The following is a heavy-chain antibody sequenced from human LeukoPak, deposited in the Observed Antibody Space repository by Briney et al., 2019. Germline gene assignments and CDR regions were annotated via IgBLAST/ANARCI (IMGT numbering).Heavy chain of an antibody. Sequence: GRSLRLSCAASGFTFSSYGMHWVRQAPGMGLEWVAVIWYDGSNKYYADSVKGRFTISRDNSKNTLYLQMNSLRAEDTAVYYCARGGPDYYDSSGYFDYWGQGTLVTVSS. J-gene: IGHJ4*02. CDR2: IWYDGSNK. D-gene: IGHD3-22*01. CDR1: GFTFSSYG. V-gene: IGHV3-33*01. CDR3: ARGGPDYYDSSGYFDY.